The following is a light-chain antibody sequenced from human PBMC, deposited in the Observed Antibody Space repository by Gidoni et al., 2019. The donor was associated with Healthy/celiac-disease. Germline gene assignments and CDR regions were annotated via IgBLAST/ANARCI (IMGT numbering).Light chain of an antibody. CDR2: DAS. CDR3: QQRSNWPLT. J-gene: IGKJ4*01. V-gene: IGKV3-11*01. CDR1: QSVSSY. Sequence: EIVLTQSPATLSLSPGERATLSCRASQSVSSYLAWYQQKPGQAPRLLIYDASNRATGIPARVSGSGFGTDFPLPISSLKPEDFAVYYCQQRSNWPLTFGGGTKVEIK.